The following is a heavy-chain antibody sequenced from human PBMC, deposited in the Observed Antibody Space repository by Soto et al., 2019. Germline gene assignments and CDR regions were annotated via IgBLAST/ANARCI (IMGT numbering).Heavy chain of an antibody. Sequence: SETLSLTCTVSGGSISIYYWSWIRQPAGKGLEWIGRIYTSGSTNYNPSLKSRVTMSVDTSKNQSSLKLSSVTAADTAVYYCARDIRAGGSYLGYFDDWGQGTLVTVS. J-gene: IGHJ4*02. V-gene: IGHV4-4*07. CDR2: IYTSGST. CDR1: GGSISIYY. CDR3: ARDIRAGGSYLGYFDD. D-gene: IGHD1-26*01.